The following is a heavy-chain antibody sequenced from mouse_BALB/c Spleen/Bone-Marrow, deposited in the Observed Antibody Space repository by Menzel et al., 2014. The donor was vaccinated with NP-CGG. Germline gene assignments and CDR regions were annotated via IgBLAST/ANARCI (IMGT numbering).Heavy chain of an antibody. CDR2: INPYNGGT. CDR3: ARGYGSSYWYFDV. Sequence: EVQLVESGPELVKPGASMKISCKASGYSFTGYTMNWVKQSHGKNLEWIGLINPYNGGTSYNQKFKGKATLTVDKSSSTAYMELLSLTSEDSAVYYCARGYGSSYWYFDVRGAGTTVTVSS. V-gene: IGHV1-18*01. CDR1: GYSFTGYT. J-gene: IGHJ1*01. D-gene: IGHD1-1*01.